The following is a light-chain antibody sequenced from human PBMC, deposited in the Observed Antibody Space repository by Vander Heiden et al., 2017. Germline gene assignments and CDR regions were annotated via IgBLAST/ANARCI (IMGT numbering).Light chain of an antibody. Sequence: SYELTQPPSASVSPGPTASITCSGDKLGDKYACWYQQKPGQSLVLVIYQDSKRPSGSPERFSSSNSGNTATLTISGTQAMDEADYYCQAWDSSTVVFGGGTKLTVL. CDR2: QDS. V-gene: IGLV3-1*01. CDR3: QAWDSSTVV. CDR1: KLGDKY. J-gene: IGLJ2*01.